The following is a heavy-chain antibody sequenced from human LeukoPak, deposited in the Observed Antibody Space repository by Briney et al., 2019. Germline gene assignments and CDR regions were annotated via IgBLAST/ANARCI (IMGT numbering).Heavy chain of an antibody. J-gene: IGHJ6*03. V-gene: IGHV4-61*02. CDR3: ARVGIYMDGHYYYYYMDV. CDR1: GGSISSGSYY. Sequence: SQTLSLTYTVSGGSISSGSYYWSWIRQPAGKGLEWIGRIYTSGSTNYNPSLKSRVTISVDTSKNQFSLKLSSVTAADTAVYYCARVGIYMDGHYYYYYMDVWGKGTTVTVSS. CDR2: IYTSGST. D-gene: IGHD1-14*01.